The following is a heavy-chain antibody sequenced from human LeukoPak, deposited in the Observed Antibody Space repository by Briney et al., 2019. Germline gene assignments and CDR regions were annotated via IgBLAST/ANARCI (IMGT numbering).Heavy chain of an antibody. CDR1: GGSNYA. Sequence: SVKVSCKVSGGSNYAINWVRLVSGQGLEWLGGIIPLLDAANSAQKFQGRVTFTAGKLTRTAYMELSSLRSEDTAVYYCARGDYDDSGDFRTLEYWGQGTLVTVSS. D-gene: IGHD4-17*01. J-gene: IGHJ4*02. CDR2: IIPLLDAA. V-gene: IGHV1-69*10. CDR3: ARGDYDDSGDFRTLEY.